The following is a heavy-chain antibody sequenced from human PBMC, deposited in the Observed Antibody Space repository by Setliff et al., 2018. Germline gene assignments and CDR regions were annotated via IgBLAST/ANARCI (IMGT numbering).Heavy chain of an antibody. D-gene: IGHD2-21*01. J-gene: IGHJ5*02. Sequence: GESLKISCKGSGYSFSNFWIGWVRQMPGKGLEWMGIIYPGDSHARYSPSFQGQVTMSADKSINTAYLQWSNLKASDTAIYYCARRGERFFNWFDPWGQGTLVTVSS. CDR3: ARRGERFFNWFDP. V-gene: IGHV5-51*01. CDR1: GYSFSNFW. CDR2: IYPGDSHA.